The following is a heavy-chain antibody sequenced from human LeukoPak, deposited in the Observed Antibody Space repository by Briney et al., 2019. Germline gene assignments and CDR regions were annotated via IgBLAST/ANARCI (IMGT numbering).Heavy chain of an antibody. CDR2: IYYSGST. CDR1: GGSISSGDYY. CDR3: ARDEDYGSNFDY. D-gene: IGHD4-17*01. V-gene: IGHV4-30-4*01. J-gene: IGHJ4*02. Sequence: SQTLSLTCTVSGGSISSGDYYWSWIRQPPGKGLEWIGYIYYSGSTYYNPSLKSRVTISVDTSKNQFSLKLSSVTAADTAVYYCARDEDYGSNFDYWGQGTLVTVSS.